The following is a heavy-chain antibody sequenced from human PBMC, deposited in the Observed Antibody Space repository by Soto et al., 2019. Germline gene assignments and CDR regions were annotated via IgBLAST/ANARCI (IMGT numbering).Heavy chain of an antibody. D-gene: IGHD5-12*01. CDR1: GYTFSRYY. V-gene: IGHV1-46*01. Sequence: ASVKVSCKASGYTFSRYYMHWVRQAPGQGLEWMGIINPSGGSTSYAQTFQGRVTMTTDTSTSTVHMEVRSLRSDDTAVYYCAREGVAPYYYYGMDVWGQGTPVTVSS. CDR3: AREGVAPYYYYGMDV. CDR2: INPSGGST. J-gene: IGHJ6*02.